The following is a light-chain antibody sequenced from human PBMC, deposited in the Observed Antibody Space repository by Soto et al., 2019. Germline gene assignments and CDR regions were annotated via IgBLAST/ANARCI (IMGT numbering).Light chain of an antibody. CDR1: QSVSSSY. J-gene: IGKJ1*01. CDR3: HQYGISPPRT. V-gene: IGKV3-20*01. Sequence: EIVLTQSPGTLSLSPGERATLSCRAIQSVSSSYLAWYQQKPGQAPRLLIFDASTRATGIPDRFSGSGSGTDFTLTITRLEPEDFAVYYCHQYGISPPRTFGQGTKVDIK. CDR2: DAS.